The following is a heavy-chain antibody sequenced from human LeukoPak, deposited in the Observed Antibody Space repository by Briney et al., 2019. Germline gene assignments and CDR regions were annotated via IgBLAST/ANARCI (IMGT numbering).Heavy chain of an antibody. Sequence: GSLRLSCEASGFTFTTYSMTWVRQAPGKGLEWVSIISSGSSAIFSADALKGRFTISRDDDKNLLYLDMNSLRAEDMAVYYCARGHTAVTRHFDFWGQGTLVTVSS. J-gene: IGHJ4*02. CDR3: ARGHTAVTRHFDF. CDR2: ISSGSSAI. CDR1: GFTFTTYS. V-gene: IGHV3-21*01. D-gene: IGHD4-17*01.